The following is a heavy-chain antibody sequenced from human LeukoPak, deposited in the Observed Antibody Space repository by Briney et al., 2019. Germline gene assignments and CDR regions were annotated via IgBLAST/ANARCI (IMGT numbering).Heavy chain of an antibody. V-gene: IGHV4-39*01. CDR1: GGSISDSSYY. Sequence: SETLSLTCSVSGGSISDSSYYWGWIRHPPGKGLEWIASIYYSGSTYYNPSLKSRVTISVDTSKNQFSLKLSSVTAADTALYYCARLFGSGTQWSDPWGQGTLVTVSS. D-gene: IGHD3-10*01. J-gene: IGHJ5*02. CDR2: IYYSGST. CDR3: ARLFGSGTQWSDP.